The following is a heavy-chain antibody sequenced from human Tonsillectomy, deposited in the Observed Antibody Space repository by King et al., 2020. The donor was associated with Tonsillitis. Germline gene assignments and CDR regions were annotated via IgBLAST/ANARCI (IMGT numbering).Heavy chain of an antibody. CDR2: IYHSGST. J-gene: IGHJ4*02. Sequence: QLQESGPGLVKPSETLSLTCTVSNGSISGHYWSWIRQPPGKGLEWIGYIYHSGSTNYNPSLKSRVTISLDTSKNQFSLKLNSVTAADTAVYYCARQIYFDFWGQGTLVTVSS. CDR3: ARQIYFDF. CDR1: NGSISGHY. V-gene: IGHV4-59*08.